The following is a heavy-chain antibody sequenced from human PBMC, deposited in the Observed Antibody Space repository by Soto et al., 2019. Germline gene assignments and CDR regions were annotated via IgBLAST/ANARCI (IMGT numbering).Heavy chain of an antibody. D-gene: IGHD3-22*01. V-gene: IGHV4-39*01. CDR1: GGSISSSSYY. CDR2: IYYSGST. CDR3: ATLPCDSSGYYLFDY. Sequence: QLQLQESGPGLVKPSETLSLTCTVSGGSISSSSYYWGWIRQPPGKGLEWIGSIYYSGSTYYNPSLKSRVTISVDTSKTQFSLKLSSVTAADTAVYYCATLPCDSSGYYLFDYWGQGTLVTVSS. J-gene: IGHJ4*02.